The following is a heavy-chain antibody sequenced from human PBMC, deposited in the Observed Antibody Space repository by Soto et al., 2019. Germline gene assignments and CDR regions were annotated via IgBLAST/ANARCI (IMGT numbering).Heavy chain of an antibody. V-gene: IGHV5-51*01. CDR3: ARQADYYDSSGYPGY. D-gene: IGHD3-22*01. J-gene: IGHJ4*02. CDR2: IYPGDSDT. Sequence: GESLKISCKGSGYSFTSYWIGWVRQMPGKGLEWMGIIYPGDSDTRYSPSFQGQVTISADKSISTAYLQWSSLKASDTAMYYCARQADYYDSSGYPGYWGQGTLVTVSS. CDR1: GYSFTSYW.